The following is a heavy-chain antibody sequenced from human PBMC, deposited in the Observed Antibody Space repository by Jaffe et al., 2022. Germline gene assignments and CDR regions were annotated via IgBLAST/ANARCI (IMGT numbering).Heavy chain of an antibody. CDR2: IGFDGRKE. CDR1: GFSFSIYG. J-gene: IGHJ6*03. D-gene: IGHD1-1*01. Sequence: QVQLVESGGGVVQPGGSLRLSCAASGFSFSIYGMHWVRQAPGKGLEWVAFIGFDGRKESNADSVKGRFTISRDNSKNTLYLQMNSLRPEDTAVYFCAKSADRYNYFFNMDVWGKGTTVSVSS. CDR3: AKSADRYNYFFNMDV. V-gene: IGHV3-30*02.